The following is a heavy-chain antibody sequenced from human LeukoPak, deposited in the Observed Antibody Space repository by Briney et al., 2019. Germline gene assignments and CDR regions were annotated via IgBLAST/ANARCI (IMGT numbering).Heavy chain of an antibody. CDR2: ISAYNGNT. Sequence: ASVKVSCKASGYTFTSYGISWVRQAPGQGLEWMGWISAYNGNTNYAQKLQGRVTMTTDTSTSTAYMELRSLRSDDTAVYCARDRDGGYDKIGCFDYWGQGTLVTVSS. CDR3: ARDRDGGYDKIGCFDY. V-gene: IGHV1-18*04. D-gene: IGHD5-12*01. J-gene: IGHJ4*02. CDR1: GYTFTSYG.